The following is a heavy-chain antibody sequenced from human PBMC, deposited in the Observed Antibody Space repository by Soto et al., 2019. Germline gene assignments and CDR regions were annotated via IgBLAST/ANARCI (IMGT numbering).Heavy chain of an antibody. CDR3: ARSPRRIAAAVIYDY. J-gene: IGHJ4*02. CDR1: GYTFTNYG. D-gene: IGHD6-13*01. V-gene: IGHV1-18*01. Sequence: ASVKVSCKASGYTFTNYGINWVRQAPGQGLEWMGLISAYNGNTNYAQKLQGRVTMTTDTSTSTAYMELRSLRSDDTAVYYCARSPRRIAAAVIYDYWGQGTLVTVSS. CDR2: ISAYNGNT.